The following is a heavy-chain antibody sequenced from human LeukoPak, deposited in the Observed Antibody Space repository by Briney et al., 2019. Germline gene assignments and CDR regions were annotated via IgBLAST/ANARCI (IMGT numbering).Heavy chain of an antibody. CDR1: GYSISSGHY. CDR3: ARAKNPYYYYYYMDF. CDR2: IYHSGSS. V-gene: IGHV4-38-2*01. Sequence: SETLSLTCAVSGYSISSGHYWVWIRQPPGKGLEYIGNIYHSGSSHYNPSLKSRVTISVDTSNNQFSLKLSSVTAADTAVYCCARAKNPYYYYYYMDFWGRGTTVTVSS. J-gene: IGHJ6*03.